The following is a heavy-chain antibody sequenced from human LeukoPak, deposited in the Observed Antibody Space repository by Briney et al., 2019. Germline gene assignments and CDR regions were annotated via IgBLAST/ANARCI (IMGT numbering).Heavy chain of an antibody. CDR3: AREVITETTLGWFDP. V-gene: IGHV1-69*13. CDR1: GGTFRTDA. D-gene: IGHD1-7*01. Sequence: GASVKVSCKASGGTFRTDAIAWIRQAPGEGLEWMGGIIPFIGAPNFAQRFHGRVTITADETTSTVYMELSSLGSEATAVYYCAREVITETTLGWFDPWGQGTLITVSS. J-gene: IGHJ5*02. CDR2: IIPFIGAP.